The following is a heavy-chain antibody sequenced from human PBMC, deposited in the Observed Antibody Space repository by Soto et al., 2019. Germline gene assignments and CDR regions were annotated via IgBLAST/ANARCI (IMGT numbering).Heavy chain of an antibody. CDR3: AMRYYDSSGYPV. D-gene: IGHD3-22*01. Sequence: LSLTCTVSGGSISSGGYYWSWIRQHPGKGLEWIGYIYYSGSTYYNPSLKSRVTISVDTSKNQFSLKLSSVTAADTAVYYCAMRYYDSSGYPVWGQGTMVTVSS. J-gene: IGHJ3*01. CDR2: IYYSGST. V-gene: IGHV4-31*03. CDR1: GGSISSGGYY.